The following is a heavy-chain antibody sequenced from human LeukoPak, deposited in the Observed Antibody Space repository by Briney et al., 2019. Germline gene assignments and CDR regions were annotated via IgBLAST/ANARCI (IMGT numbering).Heavy chain of an antibody. V-gene: IGHV4-39*01. CDR1: GGSVSSTEFY. D-gene: IGHD3-9*01. J-gene: IGHJ4*02. CDR2: INYTGST. Sequence: PSETLSLTCTVSGGSVSSTEFYWGWIRQPPGNGLQWIGSINYTGSTYYNPSLNSRVAMSVDTSQNQFSLKMASVTAADTAVYYCARLSKGRYFDYIFDNWGQGTLVTVSS. CDR3: ARLSKGRYFDYIFDN.